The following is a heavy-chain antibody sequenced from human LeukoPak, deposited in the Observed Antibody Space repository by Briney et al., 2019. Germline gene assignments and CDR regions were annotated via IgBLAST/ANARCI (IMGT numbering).Heavy chain of an antibody. Sequence: GGSLRLSCAASGIIFSDFGMHWVRQAPGKGLEWMAIIWYDGSNKYYADSVKGRFTISRDNSQNTMYLQMNSLRAEDSAVYYCAKATCSGASCFSNSRDAFDVWGQGTMVTVSS. J-gene: IGHJ3*01. CDR2: IWYDGSNK. V-gene: IGHV3-33*06. CDR1: GIIFSDFG. D-gene: IGHD2-15*01. CDR3: AKATCSGASCFSNSRDAFDV.